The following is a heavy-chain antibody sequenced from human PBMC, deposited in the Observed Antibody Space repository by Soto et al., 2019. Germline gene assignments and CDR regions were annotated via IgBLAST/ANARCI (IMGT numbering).Heavy chain of an antibody. Sequence: EASVKVSCKASGYTFTSYDINWVRQATGQGLEWMGWVNPNSGNTGYAQKFQGRVTMTRNTSISTAYMELSSLRSEDTAVYYCARGSGCSSTSCYVGWFDPWGQGTLVTVSS. J-gene: IGHJ5*02. CDR3: ARGSGCSSTSCYVGWFDP. V-gene: IGHV1-8*01. D-gene: IGHD2-2*01. CDR2: VNPNSGNT. CDR1: GYTFTSYD.